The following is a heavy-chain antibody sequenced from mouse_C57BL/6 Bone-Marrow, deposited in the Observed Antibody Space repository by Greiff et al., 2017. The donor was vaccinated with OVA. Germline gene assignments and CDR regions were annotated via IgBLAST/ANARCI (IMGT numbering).Heavy chain of an antibody. CDR3: ARSKDGYLFAY. Sequence: VQLQQSGPELVKPGASVKISCKASGYAFSSSWMNWVKQRPGKGLEWIVRIYPGDGDTNYNGKFKGKATLTADKSSSTAYMQLSSLTSEDSAVYFCARSKDGYLFAYWGQGTLVTVSA. J-gene: IGHJ3*01. V-gene: IGHV1-82*01. CDR2: IYPGDGDT. D-gene: IGHD2-3*01. CDR1: GYAFSSSW.